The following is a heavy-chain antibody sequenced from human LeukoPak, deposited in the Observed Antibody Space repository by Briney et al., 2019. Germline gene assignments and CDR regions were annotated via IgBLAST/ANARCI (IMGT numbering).Heavy chain of an antibody. V-gene: IGHV4-59*01. J-gene: IGHJ6*02. Sequence: SETLSLTCTVSGGSISSYYWSWIRQPPGKGLEWIAYIYYSGSTNYNPSLQSRVTTSVETTKNKFSLKLSSVTAAHTAVDNCASSLLWLGGLFYGMDGWGQGTTVTVSS. CDR2: IYYSGST. CDR3: ASSLLWLGGLFYGMDG. CDR1: GGSISSYY. D-gene: IGHD3-10*01.